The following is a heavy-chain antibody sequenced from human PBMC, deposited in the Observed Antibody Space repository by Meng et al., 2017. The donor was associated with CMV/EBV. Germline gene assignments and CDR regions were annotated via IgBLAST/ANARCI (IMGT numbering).Heavy chain of an antibody. CDR1: GYSFTSYW. CDR3: ARPRSYSLPEPPDAFDI. J-gene: IGHJ3*02. CDR2: IYPGDSDT. D-gene: IGHD1-26*01. Sequence: KVSCKGSGYSFTSYWIGWVRQMPGKGLEWMGIIYPGDSDTRYSPSFQGQVTISADKSISTAYPQWSSLKASDTAMYYCARPRSYSLPEPPDAFDIWGQGTMVTVSS. V-gene: IGHV5-51*01.